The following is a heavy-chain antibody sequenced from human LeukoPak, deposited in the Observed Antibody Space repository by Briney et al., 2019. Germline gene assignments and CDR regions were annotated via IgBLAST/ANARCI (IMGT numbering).Heavy chain of an antibody. D-gene: IGHD1-7*01. J-gene: IGHJ4*02. CDR2: FYYGGST. CDR1: GGSISSSGYD. V-gene: IGHV4-39*01. CDR3: ARFSPSGTTNY. Sequence: SETLSLTCTVSGGSISSSGYDWGWIRQPPGKGLEWIGCFYYGGSTYYNPSLKSRVTMSVDASKNQFSLNLSSVTAADTAVYYCARFSPSGTTNYWGQGTLVTVSS.